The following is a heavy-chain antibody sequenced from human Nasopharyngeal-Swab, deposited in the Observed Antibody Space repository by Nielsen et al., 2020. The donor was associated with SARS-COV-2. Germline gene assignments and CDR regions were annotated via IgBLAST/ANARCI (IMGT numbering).Heavy chain of an antibody. V-gene: IGHV1-3*04. CDR3: ARRLLSSTYYYYYALDV. J-gene: IGHJ6*02. CDR2: INTGNGNT. Sequence: WVRQAPGQRLEWMGWINTGNGNTKYSQRFQARVTITRDTSANTAYMELSSLRSEDTAVYYCARRLLSSTYYYYYALDVWGQGTTVPSP. D-gene: IGHD2/OR15-2a*01.